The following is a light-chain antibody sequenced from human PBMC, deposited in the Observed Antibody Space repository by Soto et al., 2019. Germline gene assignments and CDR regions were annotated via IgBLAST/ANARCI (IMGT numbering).Light chain of an antibody. CDR3: QHYNNWPPWT. J-gene: IGKJ1*01. CDR2: GAS. Sequence: EIVMTQSPATLSVSPGEGATLSCRASQSVSSDLAWYQQKPGQGPRLLIYGASTRATGIPARFSGSGSGTEVTLTINSLQSEDFAVYYCQHYNNWPPWTFGQGTKVEIK. CDR1: QSVSSD. V-gene: IGKV3-15*01.